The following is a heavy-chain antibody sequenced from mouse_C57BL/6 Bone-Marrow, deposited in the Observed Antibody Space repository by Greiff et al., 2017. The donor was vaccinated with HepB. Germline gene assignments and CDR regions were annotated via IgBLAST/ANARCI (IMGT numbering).Heavy chain of an antibody. V-gene: IGHV5-16*01. CDR3: ARWLLGGYAMDY. CDR2: INYDGSST. D-gene: IGHD2-3*01. Sequence: EVQWVESEGGLVQPGSSMKLSCTASGFTFSDYYMAWVRQVPEKGLEWVANINYDGSSTYYLDSLKSRFIISRDNAKNILYLQMSSLKSEDTATYYCARWLLGGYAMDYWGQGTSVTVSS. J-gene: IGHJ4*01. CDR1: GFTFSDYY.